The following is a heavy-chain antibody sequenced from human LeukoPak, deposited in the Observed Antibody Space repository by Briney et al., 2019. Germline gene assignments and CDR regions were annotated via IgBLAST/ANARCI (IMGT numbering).Heavy chain of an antibody. CDR1: GYSFTIYC. D-gene: IGHD1-26*01. CDR3: GMSGDKVPLQDDVFDV. V-gene: IGHV5-51*01. J-gene: IGHJ3*01. CDR2: IYPGDSGP. Sequence: GESLKISYKDSGYSFTIYCIGWVRQMPGKGLEWMGIIYPGDSGPTYSPSFQGQVTISVDTSLNTAYLQSSDLPASDSTMYYCGMSGDKVPLQDDVFDVWGQGTMVTVST.